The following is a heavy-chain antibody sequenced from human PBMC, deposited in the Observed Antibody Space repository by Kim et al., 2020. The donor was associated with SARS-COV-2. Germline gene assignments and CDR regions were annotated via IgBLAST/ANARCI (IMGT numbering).Heavy chain of an antibody. J-gene: IGHJ3*01. CDR3: ARGNGAVGGNVFDV. Sequence: ASVKVSCKASGYSFTSYVVNWVRQAPGQRPEWTGWINVGNDNTKYSQKFQGRVTFTRDTSANTAYMELSSLTSEDTAVYYCARGNGAVGGNVFDVWGQGTMVTVSS. CDR1: GYSFTSYV. D-gene: IGHD3-16*01. CDR2: INVGNDNT. V-gene: IGHV1-3*01.